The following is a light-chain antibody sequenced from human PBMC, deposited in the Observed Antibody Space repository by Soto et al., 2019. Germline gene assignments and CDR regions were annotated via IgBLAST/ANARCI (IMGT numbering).Light chain of an antibody. CDR2: DNT. J-gene: IGLJ1*01. CDR3: QSYDRSLSGSRV. CDR1: SSNIGAGYD. V-gene: IGLV1-40*01. Sequence: SVLTPPPPVSGAPGQRVTISCPGSSSNIGAGYDVHWYQQLPGTAPKLLIYDNTNRPSGVPDRFSGSKSGTSASLAITGLQAEDEADYYCQSYDRSLSGSRVFGTGTKVTVL.